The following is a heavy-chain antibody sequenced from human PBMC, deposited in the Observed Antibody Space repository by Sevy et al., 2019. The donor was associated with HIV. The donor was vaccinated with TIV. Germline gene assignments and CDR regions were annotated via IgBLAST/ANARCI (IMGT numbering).Heavy chain of an antibody. V-gene: IGHV4-38-2*02. J-gene: IGHJ5*02. Sequence: SETLSLTYTVSGDSINSAYYWGWIRQPPGKGLEWIGSIYHSGSTYYNPSLKSRVTISVDTSKNQFSLKLSSVTAADTAVYYCARDQADYGDNIYYWFDPWGQGTLVTVSS. CDR1: GDSINSAYY. D-gene: IGHD4-17*01. CDR2: IYHSGST. CDR3: ARDQADYGDNIYYWFDP.